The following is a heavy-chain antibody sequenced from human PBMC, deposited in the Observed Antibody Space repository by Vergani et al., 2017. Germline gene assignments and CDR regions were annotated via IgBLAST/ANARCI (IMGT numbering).Heavy chain of an antibody. CDR2: IIPIFGTA. D-gene: IGHD5-12*01. CDR3: ARDLALVAPMDLRRYYGMDL. J-gene: IGHJ6*02. CDR1: GGTFSSYA. V-gene: IGHV1-69*13. Sequence: QVQLVQSGAEVKKPGSSVKVSCKASGGTFSSYAISWVRQAPGQGLEWMGRIIPIFGTANYAQKFQGRVTITADESTSTAYMELSSLRSEDTAVYYCARDLALVAPMDLRRYYGMDLWGQGTMVSVSS.